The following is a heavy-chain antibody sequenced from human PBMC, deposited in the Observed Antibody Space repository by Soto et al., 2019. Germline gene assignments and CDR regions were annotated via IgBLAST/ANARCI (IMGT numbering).Heavy chain of an antibody. CDR2: IDPSNSYT. D-gene: IGHD6-6*01. V-gene: IGHV5-10-1*01. CDR1: GYNFGSYW. CDR3: ARHRIAALTDHYGMDV. Sequence: GDSLKISCKGPGYNFGSYWISWVRQMPGKGLEWMGRIDPSNSYTKYSPSFQGHVTISADKSINTAYPQWSSLKASDTAMYYCARHRIAALTDHYGMDVWGQGTTVTVSS. J-gene: IGHJ6*02.